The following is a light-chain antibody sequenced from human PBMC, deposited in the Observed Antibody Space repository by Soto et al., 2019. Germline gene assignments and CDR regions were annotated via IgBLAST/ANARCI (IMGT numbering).Light chain of an antibody. CDR1: QGITNR. J-gene: IGKJ1*01. V-gene: IGKV1-17*01. CDR3: LQHNEFWWT. CDR2: GAS. Sequence: DVQMTQSPSSVSASVGDRVTITCRANQGITNRLAWYQQKPGKAPKRLIYGASNLQSGVPSRFSGSGFGTEFTLTISSLQPDDFATYYCLQHNEFWWTFGQGTKVDI.